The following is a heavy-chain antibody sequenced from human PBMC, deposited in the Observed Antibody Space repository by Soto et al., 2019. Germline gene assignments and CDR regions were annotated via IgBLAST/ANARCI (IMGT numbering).Heavy chain of an antibody. Sequence: SVHVSFESSGGTFSSYSTSWVRQAPGQGLEWMGGIIPIFGTANYAQKFQGRVTITADESTSTAYMELSRLRSEDTAVYYCARDSHSPERFDSWGQGTLVTVSS. CDR2: IIPIFGTA. J-gene: IGHJ4*02. CDR3: ARDSHSPERFDS. CDR1: GGTFSSYS. D-gene: IGHD5-18*01. V-gene: IGHV1-69*13.